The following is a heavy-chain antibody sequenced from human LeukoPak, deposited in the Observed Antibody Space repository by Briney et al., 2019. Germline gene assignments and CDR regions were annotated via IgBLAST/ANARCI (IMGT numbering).Heavy chain of an antibody. D-gene: IGHD3-9*01. CDR3: GRDLDWGAFDH. J-gene: IGHJ4*02. CDR2: IVGSGGTT. Sequence: GGSPRLSCAASGFTFSTYGMDWVRQAPGKGLEWVSGIVGSGGTTYYADSVKGRFTISRDNSKNALYPQMNSLRAEDTAVYYCGRDLDWGAFDHWGQGTLVTVSS. V-gene: IGHV3-23*01. CDR1: GFTFSTYG.